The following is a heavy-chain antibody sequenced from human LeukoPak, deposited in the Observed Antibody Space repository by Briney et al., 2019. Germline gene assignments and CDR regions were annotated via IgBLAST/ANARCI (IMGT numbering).Heavy chain of an antibody. J-gene: IGHJ4*02. CDR3: SRESGAFSPFGY. D-gene: IGHD1-26*01. CDR2: ISLSGRT. V-gene: IGHV4-4*02. CDR1: GGSISRTNW. Sequence: PSETLSLTCDVSGGSISRTNWWSWARQSPGQGLEWIGEISLSGRTNYNPSLQSRVTMSLDESKNQLSLDLASVTAADTAVYYCSRESGAFSPFGYWGQGTLVTVHS.